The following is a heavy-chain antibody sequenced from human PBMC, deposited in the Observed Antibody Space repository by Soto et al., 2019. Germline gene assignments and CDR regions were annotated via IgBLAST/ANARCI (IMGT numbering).Heavy chain of an antibody. CDR1: GYTLTELS. Sequence: QVQLVQSGAEVKKPGASVKVSCKVSGYTLTELSMHWVRQAPGKGLEWMGGFDPEDGETIYAQKFQGRVTMTEDTXXXXXXXXXXXXXXXXXXXXXXXXXPXXXXXXXYDYWGQGTLVTVSS. CDR3: XXXPXXXXXXXYDY. CDR2: FDPEDGET. V-gene: IGHV1-24*01. J-gene: IGHJ4*02.